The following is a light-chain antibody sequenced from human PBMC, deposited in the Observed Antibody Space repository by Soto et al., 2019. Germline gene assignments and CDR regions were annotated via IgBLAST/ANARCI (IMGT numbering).Light chain of an antibody. CDR3: SSYAGSNNLAYV. CDR1: SSDVGGYDF. V-gene: IGLV2-8*01. Sequence: QSVLTQPPSASGSPGQSVTISCTGTSSDVGGYDFVSWYQQHPGKVPKLIIYEVTRRPSGVPDRFSGTKSGNTASLTVSGLQADDEADSYCSSYAGSNNLAYVFGTGTKVTVL. J-gene: IGLJ1*01. CDR2: EVT.